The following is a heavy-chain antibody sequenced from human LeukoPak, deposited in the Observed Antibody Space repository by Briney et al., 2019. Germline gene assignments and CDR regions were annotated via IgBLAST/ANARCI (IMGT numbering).Heavy chain of an antibody. CDR2: IRQDGSEK. Sequence: GGSLRLSCVASGFIIGSYWMSWVRQAPGKGLEWVANIRQDGSEKYYVDSVKGRLTISRGNAKNSLYLQMNNVTAADTAIYYCARAGYYGDDAFDLWGQGTRVTVSS. V-gene: IGHV3-7*01. CDR1: GFIIGSYW. J-gene: IGHJ3*01. D-gene: IGHD2/OR15-2a*01. CDR3: ARAGYYGDDAFDL.